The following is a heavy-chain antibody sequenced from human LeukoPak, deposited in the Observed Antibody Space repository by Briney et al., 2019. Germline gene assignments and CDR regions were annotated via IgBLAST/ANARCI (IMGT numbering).Heavy chain of an antibody. CDR2: ISGSGGST. Sequence: GGSLRLSCAASGFTFSSYAMSWVRQAPGKGLEGVSAISGSGGSTYYADSVKGRFTISRDNSENTLYLQMNSLRAEDTAVYYCAKDRGYCSSTSCPVDYWGQGTLVTVSS. J-gene: IGHJ4*02. V-gene: IGHV3-23*01. D-gene: IGHD2-2*01. CDR3: AKDRGYCSSTSCPVDY. CDR1: GFTFSSYA.